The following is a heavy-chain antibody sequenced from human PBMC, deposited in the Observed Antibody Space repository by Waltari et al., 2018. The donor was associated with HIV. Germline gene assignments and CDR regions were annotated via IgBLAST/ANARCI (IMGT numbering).Heavy chain of an antibody. CDR3: ARDHYDSSGYYSY. D-gene: IGHD3-22*01. Sequence: EVQLVESGGGLVQPGGSLRLSCAASGFTFSSYWMRWVRQAPGKGLEWVANRKQDGSEKDYVDAVNGRFTIARDNAKNSLYLQMNSLRAEDTAVYYCARDHYDSSGYYSYWGQGTLVTVSS. J-gene: IGHJ4*02. CDR1: GFTFSSYW. V-gene: IGHV3-7*01. CDR2: RKQDGSEK.